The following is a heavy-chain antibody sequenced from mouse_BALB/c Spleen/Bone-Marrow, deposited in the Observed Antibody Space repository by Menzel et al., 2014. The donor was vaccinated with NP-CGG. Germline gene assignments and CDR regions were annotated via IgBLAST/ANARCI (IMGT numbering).Heavy chain of an antibody. CDR1: GFSVISYG. CDR2: IWSGGST. J-gene: IGHJ4*01. D-gene: IGHD2-1*01. V-gene: IGHV2-4*02. Sequence: VQRVESGPGLVQPSQRLFITCTVSGFSVISYGVHWVRQPPGKGLEWLGVIWSGGSTDYNAAFISRLSISKDNSKSQVFFKMNSLQADDTAIYYCARNDYGNPHYAMDYWGQGTSVTVSS. CDR3: ARNDYGNPHYAMDY.